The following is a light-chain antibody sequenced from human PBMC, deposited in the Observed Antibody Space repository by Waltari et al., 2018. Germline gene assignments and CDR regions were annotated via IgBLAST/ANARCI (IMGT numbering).Light chain of an antibody. CDR1: QSVSNNF. CDR2: SAA. CDR3: QQFHTSPRT. Sequence: EIVLTQSPGTLSLSPGDRATLSCRASQSVSNNFLAWYQQRPGQTPRLLIYSAASSATGIPGRFSGSGSGTDFTLTITRLEPEDAAVYYCQQFHTSPRTFGGGTKVEVK. J-gene: IGKJ4*01. V-gene: IGKV3-20*01.